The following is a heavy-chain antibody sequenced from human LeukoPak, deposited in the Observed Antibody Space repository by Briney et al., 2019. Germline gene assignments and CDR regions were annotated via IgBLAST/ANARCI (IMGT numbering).Heavy chain of an antibody. Sequence: GGSLRLSCAASGFTFSDYYMSWIRQAPGKGLEWVSYISNSANTIYYADSVKGRFTISRDNAKNSLYLQMNSLRAEDTAVYYCARDLGIQLWSYFDYWGQGTLVTVSS. CDR3: ARDLGIQLWSYFDY. J-gene: IGHJ4*02. D-gene: IGHD5-18*01. V-gene: IGHV3-11*01. CDR1: GFTFSDYY. CDR2: ISNSANTI.